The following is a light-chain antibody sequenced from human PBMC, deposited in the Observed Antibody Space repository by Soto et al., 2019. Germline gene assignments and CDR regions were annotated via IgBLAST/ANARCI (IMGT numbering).Light chain of an antibody. J-gene: IGKJ1*01. Sequence: AIQMTQSPSSLSASVGDRVTITCRASQGIRNDLDWYQQKPGKAPKLLIYAASSLQSGVPSRFSGSGSGTDFTLTISSLQPEDFAACYCLQDYNYPWTFGQGTKVDIK. V-gene: IGKV1-6*01. CDR1: QGIRND. CDR3: LQDYNYPWT. CDR2: AAS.